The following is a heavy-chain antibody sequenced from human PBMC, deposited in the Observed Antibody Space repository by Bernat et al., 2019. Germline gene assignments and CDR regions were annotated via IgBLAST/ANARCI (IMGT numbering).Heavy chain of an antibody. CDR1: GFTFSSYA. V-gene: IGHV3-30-3*01. D-gene: IGHD3-16*01. CDR3: ARDLGLMGYFDY. Sequence: QVQLVESGGGVVQPGRSLRLSCAASGFTFSSYAMHWVRQAPGKGLEWVAVISYDGSNKYYADSVKGRFTISRDNSKSTLYLQMNSLRAEDTAVYYCARDLGLMGYFDYWGQGTLVTVSS. J-gene: IGHJ4*02. CDR2: ISYDGSNK.